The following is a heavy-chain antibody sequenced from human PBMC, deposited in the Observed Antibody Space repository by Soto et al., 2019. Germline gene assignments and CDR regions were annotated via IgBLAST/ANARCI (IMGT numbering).Heavy chain of an antibody. D-gene: IGHD1-26*01. V-gene: IGHV4-61*01. CDR2: VANSGTT. CDR1: GDSVGIRTSY. CDR3: AMAGIYRYFDS. Sequence: SETLSLTCTLPGDSVGIRTSYWSWITQPPRKGLEWIGYVANSGTTNYNPSLKSRVTLSLDTSNNQFSLKLDSVTAADKAVYYCAMAGIYRYFDSWGQGVLVTVS. J-gene: IGHJ4*02.